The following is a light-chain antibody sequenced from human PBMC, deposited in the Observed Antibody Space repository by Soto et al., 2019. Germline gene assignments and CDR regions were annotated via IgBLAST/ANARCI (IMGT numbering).Light chain of an antibody. CDR3: QSYDGSFWV. V-gene: IGLV1-40*01. CDR2: GNS. Sequence: QTVVTQPPSVSGAPGQRVTISCTGSSSNIGAGYDVHWYQQLPGTAPKLLIYGNSNRPSGVPDRFSGSKSGTSASLAITGLQAEDEADYYCQSYDGSFWVFGGGTKLTVL. CDR1: SSNIGAGYD. J-gene: IGLJ3*02.